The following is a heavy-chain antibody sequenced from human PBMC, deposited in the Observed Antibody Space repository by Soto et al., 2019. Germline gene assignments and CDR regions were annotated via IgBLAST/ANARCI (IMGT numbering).Heavy chain of an antibody. CDR2: INPNSGGT. D-gene: IGHD2-15*01. Sequence: GASVKVSCKASGYTFTGYYMHWGRQAPGQGLEWMGWINPNSGGTNYAQKFQGRVTMTRDTSISTAYMELSRLRSDDTAVYYCARTGLVVAATYYYYYGMDVWGQGTTVTVSS. V-gene: IGHV1-2*02. J-gene: IGHJ6*02. CDR3: ARTGLVVAATYYYYYGMDV. CDR1: GYTFTGYY.